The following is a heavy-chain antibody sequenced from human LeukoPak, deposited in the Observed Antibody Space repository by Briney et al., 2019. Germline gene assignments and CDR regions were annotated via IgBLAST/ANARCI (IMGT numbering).Heavy chain of an antibody. Sequence: GSLRLSCAASGFTFDDYAMHWVRQAPGKGLEWVSLISWDGGSTYYADSVKGRFTISKDNSKNSLYLQMNSLRAEDTALYYCAKGYDSSGYYQDYWGQGTLVTVSS. V-gene: IGHV3-43D*03. D-gene: IGHD3-22*01. CDR2: ISWDGGST. CDR3: AKGYDSSGYYQDY. J-gene: IGHJ4*02. CDR1: GFTFDDYA.